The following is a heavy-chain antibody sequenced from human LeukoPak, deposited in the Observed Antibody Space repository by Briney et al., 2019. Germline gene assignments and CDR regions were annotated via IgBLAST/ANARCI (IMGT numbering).Heavy chain of an antibody. D-gene: IGHD3-22*01. Sequence: GGSLRLSCAASGFTFSSYWMSWVRQAPGKGLEWVANVKQDGSEKYYVDSVKGRFTISRDNAKNSLYLQMNSLRAEDTAVYYCARPVVEDAFDIWGQGTMVTVSS. V-gene: IGHV3-7*01. J-gene: IGHJ3*02. CDR1: GFTFSSYW. CDR2: VKQDGSEK. CDR3: ARPVVEDAFDI.